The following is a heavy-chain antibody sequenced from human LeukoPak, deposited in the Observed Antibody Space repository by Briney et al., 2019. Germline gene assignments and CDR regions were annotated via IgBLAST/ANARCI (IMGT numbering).Heavy chain of an antibody. Sequence: ASVKVSCKASGYTFTSYGISWVRQAPGQGLEWMGWISAYNGNTNYAQKLQGRVTMTTDTSTSTAYMELRSLRSDDTAVYYCARGGTIVATATAYYYYYGMDVWGQGTTVTVSS. D-gene: IGHD5-12*01. J-gene: IGHJ6*02. CDR2: ISAYNGNT. CDR1: GYTFTSYG. V-gene: IGHV1-18*01. CDR3: ARGGTIVATATAYYYYYGMDV.